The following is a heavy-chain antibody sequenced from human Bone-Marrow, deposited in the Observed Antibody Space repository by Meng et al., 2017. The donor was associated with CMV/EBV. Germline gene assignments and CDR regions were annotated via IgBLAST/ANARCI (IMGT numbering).Heavy chain of an antibody. J-gene: IGHJ6*02. CDR3: AKDSSTSLNYHYGLDV. CDR1: GFIFSSYG. Sequence: GESLKISCAASGFIFSSYGMHWVRQAPGKGLEWVAFIRYDGSNKYYADSVKGRFTISRDDSKKTLYLQMNDLRVEDTAIYYCAKDSSTSLNYHYGLDVWGQGTTVTVSS. V-gene: IGHV3-30*02. D-gene: IGHD2-2*01. CDR2: IRYDGSNK.